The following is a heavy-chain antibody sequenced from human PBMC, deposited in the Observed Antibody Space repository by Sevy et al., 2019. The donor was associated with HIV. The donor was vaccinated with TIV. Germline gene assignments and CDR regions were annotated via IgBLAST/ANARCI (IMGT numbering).Heavy chain of an antibody. CDR2: ISYSGTNK. Sequence: GGSLRLSCAASGFTFTLYAIHWVRQAPDKGLEWVALISYSGTNKYYADTVKGRLTISRDDSTNTAYLQMNNLRTDDTAVYYCARGAVEYCTDDCYHRFDYWGQGTQVTVSS. V-gene: IGHV3-30-3*01. CDR3: ARGAVEYCTDDCYHRFDY. CDR1: GFTFTLYA. J-gene: IGHJ4*02. D-gene: IGHD2-8*02.